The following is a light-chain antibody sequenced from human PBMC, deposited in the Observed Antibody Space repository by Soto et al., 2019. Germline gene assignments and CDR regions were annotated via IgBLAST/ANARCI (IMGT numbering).Light chain of an antibody. V-gene: IGKV3-20*01. CDR2: GAS. J-gene: IGKJ5*01. Sequence: EIGWTRSQGTLSLSPGERATRSCRASQTVIRNYLAWHQQKPGQTPRLLVYGASSRATGIPDRFSGSGSGTDFTLTISRLEPEDFAAYYRQQPGGLPIPFGQGTRLEIK. CDR1: QTVIRNY. CDR3: QQPGGLPIP.